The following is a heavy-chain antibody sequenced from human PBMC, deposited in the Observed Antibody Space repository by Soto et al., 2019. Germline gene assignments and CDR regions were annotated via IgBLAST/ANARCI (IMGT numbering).Heavy chain of an antibody. Sequence: QVQLVQSGAEVKKPGSSVKVSCKASGGTFSSYAISWVRQAPGQGLEWMGGIIPIFGTANYAQKFQGRVTITADESTSTAYMELSSLRSEDTAVYYCVLLWFGEMKYRREFDYWGQGTLVTVSS. J-gene: IGHJ4*02. CDR3: VLLWFGEMKYRREFDY. D-gene: IGHD3-10*01. CDR1: GGTFSSYA. V-gene: IGHV1-69*01. CDR2: IIPIFGTA.